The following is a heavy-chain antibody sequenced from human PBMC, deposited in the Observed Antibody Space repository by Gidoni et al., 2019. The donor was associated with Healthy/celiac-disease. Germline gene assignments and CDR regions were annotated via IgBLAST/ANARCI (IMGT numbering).Heavy chain of an antibody. CDR3: TRARGITMVRGVRDGMDV. CDR1: GFTFGDYA. J-gene: IGHJ6*02. D-gene: IGHD3-10*01. V-gene: IGHV3-49*05. CDR2: IRSKAYGGTT. Sequence: EVQLVESGGGLVKPGRSLRLSCTASGFTFGDYAMSWFRQAPGKGLEWVGFIRSKAYGGTTEYAASVKGRFTISRDDSKSIAYLQMNSLKTEDTAVYYCTRARGITMVRGVRDGMDVWGQGTTVTVSS.